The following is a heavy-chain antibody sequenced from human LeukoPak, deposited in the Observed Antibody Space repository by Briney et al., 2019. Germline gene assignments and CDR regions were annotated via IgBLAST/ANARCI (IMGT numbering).Heavy chain of an antibody. CDR1: GFTFSSYG. V-gene: IGHV3-23*01. J-gene: IGHJ4*02. CDR2: ISGSGGST. D-gene: IGHD5-12*01. CDR3: AKGRYSGYDYFDY. Sequence: GGSLGLSCAASGFTFSSYGMSWVRQAPGKGLEWVSAISGSGGSTYYADSVKGRFTISRDNSKNTLYLQMNSLRAEDTAVYYCAKGRYSGYDYFDYWGQGTLVTVSS.